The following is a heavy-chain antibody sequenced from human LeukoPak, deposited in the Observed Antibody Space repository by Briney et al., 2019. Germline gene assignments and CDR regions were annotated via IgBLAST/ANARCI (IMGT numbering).Heavy chain of an antibody. CDR3: ARFKRAGGWSYFDY. D-gene: IGHD6-19*01. J-gene: IGHJ4*02. V-gene: IGHV4-59*01. CDR1: GGSISTYY. CDR2: IYNSGST. Sequence: NASETLSLTCTVSGGSISTYYWSWIRKPPGKGLEWIGHIYNSGSTNYSPSLKSRVTISVDTSKNQFSLKLSSVTAADTAVYYCARFKRAGGWSYFDYWGQGTLVTVSS.